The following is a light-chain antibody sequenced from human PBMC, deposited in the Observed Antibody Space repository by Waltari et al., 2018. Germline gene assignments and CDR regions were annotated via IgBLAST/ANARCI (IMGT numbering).Light chain of an antibody. CDR2: WAS. J-gene: IGKJ3*01. CDR3: LQYYNNPFA. CDR1: QNILYSSNNKNY. V-gene: IGKV4-1*01. Sequence: DIVMTQSPDSLAVSLCEMATLNCSSSQNILYSSNNKNYLAWYQQKPGQPPNLLVYWASTRQSGVPDRFSGSGSGTDFTLTISSLQAEDVAVYYCLQYYNNPFAFGPGTKVDIK.